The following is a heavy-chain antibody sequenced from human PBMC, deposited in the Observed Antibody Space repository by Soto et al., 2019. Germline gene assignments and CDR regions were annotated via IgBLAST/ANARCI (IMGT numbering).Heavy chain of an antibody. CDR1: GYPFTSYG. D-gene: IGHD3-10*01. CDR2: ISADNGNT. V-gene: IGHV1-18*01. CDR3: ARGYGSVSPAFDP. Sequence: QVQLVQSGAEVTKPGASVKVSCKASGYPFTSYGSSWVRQAPGQGLEWMGWISADNGNTTYAQKLQGRVTMTTDTSTSRAYLEHVSLRYDDTAVHCCARGYGSVSPAFDPWGQGPLVTVSS. J-gene: IGHJ5*02.